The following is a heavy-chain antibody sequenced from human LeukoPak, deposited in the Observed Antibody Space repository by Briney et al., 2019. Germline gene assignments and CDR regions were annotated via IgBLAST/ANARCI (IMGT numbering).Heavy chain of an antibody. CDR3: ARDQDTAMANYGMDV. CDR1: GFTFSGSA. J-gene: IGHJ6*02. Sequence: GGSLRLSCAASGFTFSGSAMHWVRQASGKGLEWVGRIRSKANSYATAYAASVKGRFTISRDNSKNTLYLQMNSLRAEDTAVYYCARDQDTAMANYGMDVWGQGTTVTVSS. CDR2: IRSKANSYAT. V-gene: IGHV3-73*01. D-gene: IGHD5-18*01.